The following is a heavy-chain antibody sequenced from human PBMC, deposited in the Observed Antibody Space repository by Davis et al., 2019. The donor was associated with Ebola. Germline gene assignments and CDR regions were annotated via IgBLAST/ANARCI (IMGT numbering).Heavy chain of an antibody. Sequence: GGSLRLSVTAAGFIFTTYSMSCVRQAPGKALELVSSISSDSGYIYYADSAKGRFTISRDNAKNSLFLQMDSLRAEDTAVYYCARDRPLDFFFGDYYGMDVWGQGTTVTVS. CDR1: GFIFTTYS. V-gene: IGHV3-21*01. CDR2: ISSDSGYI. D-gene: IGHD3-16*01. J-gene: IGHJ6*02. CDR3: ARDRPLDFFFGDYYGMDV.